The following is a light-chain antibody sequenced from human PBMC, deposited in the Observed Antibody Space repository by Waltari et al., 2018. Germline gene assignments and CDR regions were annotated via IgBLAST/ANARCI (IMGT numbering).Light chain of an antibody. J-gene: IGLJ2*01. Sequence: QSALTQPRSVSGSPGQSVTISCTGTTSDVGAFQYISWYRQDPGKAPTLLIDGINQRPSGVPDRFSGSTSGNTASLTISGVQPEDAADYYCCSYAGTHLFGGGTKLTVL. CDR1: TSDVGAFQY. V-gene: IGLV2-11*01. CDR2: GIN. CDR3: CSYAGTHL.